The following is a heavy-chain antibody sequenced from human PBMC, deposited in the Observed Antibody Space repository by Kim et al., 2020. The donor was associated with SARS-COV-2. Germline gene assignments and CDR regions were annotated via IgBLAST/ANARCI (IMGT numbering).Heavy chain of an antibody. J-gene: IGHJ3*02. Sequence: IANYDQKFQRSVTITADKSTSPAYMELSSLRSEDTAVYYCARPQRGAFDIWGQGTMVTVSS. CDR3: ARPQRGAFDI. D-gene: IGHD2-2*01. CDR2: IA. V-gene: IGHV1-69*02.